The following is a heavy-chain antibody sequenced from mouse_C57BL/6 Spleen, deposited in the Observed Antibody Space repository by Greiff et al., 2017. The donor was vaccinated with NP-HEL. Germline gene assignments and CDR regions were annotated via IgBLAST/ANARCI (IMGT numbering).Heavy chain of an antibody. Sequence: VQLKQSGAELVRPGASVKLSCTASGFNIKDYYMHWVKQRPEQGLEWIGRIDPEDGDTEYAPKFQGKATMTADTSSNTAYLQLSSLTSEDTAVYYCVEPYGSSYGWFAYWGQGTLVTVSA. CDR3: VEPYGSSYGWFAY. V-gene: IGHV14-1*01. CDR1: GFNIKDYY. J-gene: IGHJ3*01. CDR2: IDPEDGDT. D-gene: IGHD1-1*01.